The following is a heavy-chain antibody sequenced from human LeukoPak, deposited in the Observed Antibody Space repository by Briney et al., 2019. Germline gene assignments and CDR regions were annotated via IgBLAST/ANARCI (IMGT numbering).Heavy chain of an antibody. V-gene: IGHV1-69*06. J-gene: IGHJ4*02. Sequence: ASVKVSCKASGGTFNSYAISWVRQAPGQGLEWMGGIIPIFGTTNYARKLRGRVTLTADKSTRTAYMELSSLRSEDTAVYYCATSKYSGSYWGQGTLVTVSS. CDR2: IIPIFGTT. CDR1: GGTFNSYA. CDR3: ATSKYSGSY. D-gene: IGHD1-26*01.